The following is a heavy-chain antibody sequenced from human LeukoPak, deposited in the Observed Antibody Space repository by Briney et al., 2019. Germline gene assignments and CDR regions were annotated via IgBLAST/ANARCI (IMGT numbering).Heavy chain of an antibody. J-gene: IGHJ4*02. Sequence: PGGSLRLSCAASGFTFSSYYVSWVRQGPGKGLEWVSVMYTDGSTHYADSVNGRFSISRDNSKNPLYLQMSSLRVEDTALYYWARSSSSWLLFDYWGQGTLVTVSS. V-gene: IGHV3-53*01. CDR1: GFTFSSYY. CDR2: MYTDGST. CDR3: ARSSSSWLLFDY. D-gene: IGHD6-13*01.